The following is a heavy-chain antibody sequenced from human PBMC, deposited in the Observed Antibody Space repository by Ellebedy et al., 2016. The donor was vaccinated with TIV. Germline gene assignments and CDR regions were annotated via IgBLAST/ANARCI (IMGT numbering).Heavy chain of an antibody. J-gene: IGHJ3*02. D-gene: IGHD1-26*01. CDR2: IIPIVVIP. Sequence: SVKVSCXASGGTFSNYAISWVRQAPGQGLEWMGRIIPIVVIPDYAQKFQGRVTITADKSTSRAYMELSSLKFEDTAIYYCAKISRWEAFDIWGQGTMVIVSS. CDR3: AKISRWEAFDI. V-gene: IGHV1-69*04. CDR1: GGTFSNYA.